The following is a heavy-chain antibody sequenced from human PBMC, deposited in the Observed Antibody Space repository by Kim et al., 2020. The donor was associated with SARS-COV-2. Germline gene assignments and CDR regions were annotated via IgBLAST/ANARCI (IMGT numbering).Heavy chain of an antibody. V-gene: IGHV3-7*01. D-gene: IGHD3-22*01. J-gene: IGHJ4*02. CDR3: ARDNDYYDSSGYH. Sequence: YVDSVKGRFTISRDNAKNSLYLQMNSLRAEDTAVYYCARDNDYYDSSGYHWGQGTLVTVSS.